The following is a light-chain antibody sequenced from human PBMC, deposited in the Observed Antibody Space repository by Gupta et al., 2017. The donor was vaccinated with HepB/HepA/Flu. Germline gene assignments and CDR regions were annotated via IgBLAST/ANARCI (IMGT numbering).Light chain of an antibody. Sequence: QSVLTQPPSASATPGQRVVISCSGSRSNIGENYVYWYQQFPGTAPKVLIFRDTQRPSGVPERFSGSKSGTSASLAISGLRTEDEANYYCASWDDSLSGAVFGGGTKVTVL. CDR2: RDT. V-gene: IGLV1-47*01. CDR3: ASWDDSLSGAV. J-gene: IGLJ2*01. CDR1: RSNIGENY.